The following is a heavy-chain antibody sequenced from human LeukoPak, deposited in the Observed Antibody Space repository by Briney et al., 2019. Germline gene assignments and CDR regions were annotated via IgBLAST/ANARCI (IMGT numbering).Heavy chain of an antibody. CDR2: INPNSGGT. CDR1: GYTFTGYY. J-gene: IGHJ4*02. D-gene: IGHD2-2*01. CDR3: ARVYCSSTSCSRRFDY. Sequence: ASVKVSCKASGYTFTGYYMHWARQAPGQGLEWMGRINPNSGGTNYAQKFQGRVTMTRDTSISTAYMELSRLRSDDTAVYYCARVYCSSTSCSRRFDYWGQGTLVTVSS. V-gene: IGHV1-2*06.